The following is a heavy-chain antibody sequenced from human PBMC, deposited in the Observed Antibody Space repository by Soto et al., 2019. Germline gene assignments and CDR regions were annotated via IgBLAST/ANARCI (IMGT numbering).Heavy chain of an antibody. J-gene: IGHJ2*01. CDR2: ISLDGSYQ. Sequence: QVQLEESRGGVVQPGGSLRLSCAASGFTFSRCGMHWVRQAPGKGLEWVAVISLDGSYQYYADSVKGRFIISRDNSKKTLFLQMNSLGADDTAVYYCAKGTSDLLTGYPSYWYFDLWGRGTLVTVSS. CDR3: AKGTSDLLTGYPSYWYFDL. CDR1: GFTFSRCG. D-gene: IGHD3-9*01. V-gene: IGHV3-30*18.